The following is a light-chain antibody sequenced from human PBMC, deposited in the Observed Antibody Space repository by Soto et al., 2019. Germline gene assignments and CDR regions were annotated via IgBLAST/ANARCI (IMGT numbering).Light chain of an antibody. J-gene: IGKJ4*01. CDR1: QTVSSK. CDR2: GAS. CDR3: QQYNDWPPQLT. Sequence: EIVMTQSPATLSVSVGERATLSCRASQTVSSKLAWYQQKPCQAPRLLIYGASTRATGIPARFTGSGSGTEFTLTISSLQSEDFAVYYCQQYNDWPPQLTFGGGTKVEIK. V-gene: IGKV3-15*01.